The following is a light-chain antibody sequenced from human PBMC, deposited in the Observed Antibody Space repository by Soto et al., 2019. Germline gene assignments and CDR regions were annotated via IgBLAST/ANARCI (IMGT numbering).Light chain of an antibody. V-gene: IGKV3-15*01. CDR1: QSVSSY. CDR2: SAS. J-gene: IGKJ4*01. CDR3: QQYYNWPLT. Sequence: ELVLTQSPATLSLSPGERATLSCRASQSVSSYLAWYQQKPGQAPRLLIYSASTRATGIPARFSGSGSGTEFTLTISSLQSEDFAVYYCQQYYNWPLTFGGGTKVDIK.